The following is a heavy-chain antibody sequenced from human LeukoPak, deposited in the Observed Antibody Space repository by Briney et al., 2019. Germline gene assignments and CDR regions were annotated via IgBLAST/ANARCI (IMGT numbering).Heavy chain of an antibody. J-gene: IGHJ4*02. V-gene: IGHV3-20*04. Sequence: GGSLRLSCAASGFTFRHYGMTWVRQAPGKGLEWVSGISWNSGSIVYADSVKGRFTISRDNAKNSLYLQMNSLRAEDTAVYYCAKDMDSSGYYFDYWGQGTLVTVSS. CDR2: ISWNSGSI. D-gene: IGHD3-22*01. CDR1: GFTFRHYG. CDR3: AKDMDSSGYYFDY.